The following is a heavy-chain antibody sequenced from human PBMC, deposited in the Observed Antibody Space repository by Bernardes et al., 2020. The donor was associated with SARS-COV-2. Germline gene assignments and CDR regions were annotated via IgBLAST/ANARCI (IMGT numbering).Heavy chain of an antibody. Sequence: SQSLPLTCAVYGGSFSGYYWSWIRQPPGKGLEWIREINDSGSTNYNPSLKSRVTISVDTSKNQFSLKLSSVTAADTAMYYCARWCGYNSRYYVMDVWGQGTTVTVSS. D-gene: IGHD5-12*01. CDR3: ARWCGYNSRYYVMDV. J-gene: IGHJ6*02. CDR2: INDSGST. V-gene: IGHV4-34*01. CDR1: GGSFSGYY.